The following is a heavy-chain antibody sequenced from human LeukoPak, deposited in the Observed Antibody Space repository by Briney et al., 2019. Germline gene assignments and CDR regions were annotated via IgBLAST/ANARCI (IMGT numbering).Heavy chain of an antibody. CDR1: GFTFSTYN. CDR2: ISSGSSYI. Sequence: PGGSLRLSCAASGFTFSTYNMNWVRQAPGKGLEWVSSISSGSSYIYYADSVKGRFTISRDNAKNSLYLQMNSLRAEDTAVYYCARDNGITMIRGVSGVFDYWGQGTLVTVSS. V-gene: IGHV3-21*01. D-gene: IGHD3-10*01. CDR3: ARDNGITMIRGVSGVFDY. J-gene: IGHJ4*02.